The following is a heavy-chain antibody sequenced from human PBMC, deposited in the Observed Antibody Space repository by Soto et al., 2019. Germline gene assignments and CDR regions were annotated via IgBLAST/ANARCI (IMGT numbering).Heavy chain of an antibody. D-gene: IGHD4-17*01. J-gene: IGHJ4*02. V-gene: IGHV4-34*01. Sequence: QVQLQQWGAGLLKPSETLSLTCAVYGGSFSGYYWSWIRQPPGKGLEWIGEINHSGSTNYNPSLKSRVTISVDTSKNQFSLKLSSVTAADTAVYYCVRGTVTRYFDYWGQGTLVTVSS. CDR3: VRGTVTRYFDY. CDR1: GGSFSGYY. CDR2: INHSGST.